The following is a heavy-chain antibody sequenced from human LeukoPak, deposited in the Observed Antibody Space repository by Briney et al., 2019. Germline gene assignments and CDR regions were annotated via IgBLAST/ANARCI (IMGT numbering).Heavy chain of an antibody. CDR2: IKVANGNT. Sequence: WASVKVSCKASGYTFTSYAMHWVRQAPGKRFEGLGWIKVANGNTKYSQKFQGRVTITRDTSASTAYMELSSLRSEDTAVYYCARAPPVLRFLEWLPPDDYWGQGTLVTVSS. J-gene: IGHJ4*02. D-gene: IGHD3-3*01. CDR1: GYTFTSYA. CDR3: ARAPPVLRFLEWLPPDDY. V-gene: IGHV1-3*01.